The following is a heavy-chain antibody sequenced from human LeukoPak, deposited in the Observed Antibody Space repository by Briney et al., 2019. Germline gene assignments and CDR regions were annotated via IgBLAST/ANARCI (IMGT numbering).Heavy chain of an antibody. D-gene: IGHD6-6*01. J-gene: IGHJ4*02. V-gene: IGHV4-38-2*02. CDR3: ARAPTSSSSSFDY. CDR1: GYSISSGYY. CDR2: IYHSGST. Sequence: SSETLSLTCTVSGYSISSGYYWGWIRQPPGKGLEWIGSIYHSGSTYYNPSLKSRVTISVDTSKNQFSLKLSSVTAADTAVYYCARAPTSSSSSFDYWGQGTLVTVSS.